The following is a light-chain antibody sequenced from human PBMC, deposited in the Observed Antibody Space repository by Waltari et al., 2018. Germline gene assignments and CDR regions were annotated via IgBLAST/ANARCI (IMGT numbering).Light chain of an antibody. CDR2: SNN. Sequence: QSVVTQPPSASGTPGQRVTISCSGSNSNIGSNPVNWYQQLPGTAPKVLIYSNNQRPSGVPDRFSGSKSGTSASLAISGLQSEDEADYYCAAWDYSLNGVLFSGGTKLTVL. CDR1: NSNIGSNP. V-gene: IGLV1-44*01. CDR3: AAWDYSLNGVL. J-gene: IGLJ2*01.